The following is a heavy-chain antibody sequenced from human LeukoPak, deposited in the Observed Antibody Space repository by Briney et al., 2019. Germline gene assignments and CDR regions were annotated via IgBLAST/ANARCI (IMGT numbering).Heavy chain of an antibody. J-gene: IGHJ4*02. CDR1: GFAFSSYA. Sequence: GGSLRLSCAASGFAFSSYAMSWVRQPPGKGLEWMAAINYDGRNKDLADSVKGRFTISRDNSKNTLYLQMNSLRAEDTAVYYCATRIFDGSGSYALGYWGQGTLVTVSS. CDR3: ATRIFDGSGSYALGY. D-gene: IGHD3-10*01. V-gene: IGHV3-33*08. CDR2: INYDGRNK.